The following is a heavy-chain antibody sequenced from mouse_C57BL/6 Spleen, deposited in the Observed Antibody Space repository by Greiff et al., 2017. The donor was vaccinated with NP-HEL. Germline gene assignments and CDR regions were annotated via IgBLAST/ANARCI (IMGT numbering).Heavy chain of an antibody. CDR2: INPSNGGT. D-gene: IGHD1-1*01. CDR1: GYTFTSYW. V-gene: IGHV1-53*01. J-gene: IGHJ2*01. Sequence: QVQLQQPGTELVKPGASVKLSCKASGYTFTSYWMNWVKQRPGQGLEWIGNINPSNGGTNYNEKFKSKATLTVGKSSSTAYMQLSSLTSEDSAVYYCARRDYDGSGYYFDYWGQGTTLTVSS. CDR3: ARRDYDGSGYYFDY.